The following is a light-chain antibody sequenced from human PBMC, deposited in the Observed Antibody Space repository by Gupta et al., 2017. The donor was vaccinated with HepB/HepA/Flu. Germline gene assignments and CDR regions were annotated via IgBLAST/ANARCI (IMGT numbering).Light chain of an antibody. J-gene: IGKJ1*01. CDR3: QQYNNWWT. CDR2: GAS. CDR1: QSVSSN. Sequence: IVMTQSPATLSVSPGERATPSCRASQSVSSNLAWYQQKPGQAPRLLIYGASTRATGIPARFSGSGSGTEFTLTISSLQSEDFAVYYCQQYNNWWTFGQGTKVEIK. V-gene: IGKV3-15*01.